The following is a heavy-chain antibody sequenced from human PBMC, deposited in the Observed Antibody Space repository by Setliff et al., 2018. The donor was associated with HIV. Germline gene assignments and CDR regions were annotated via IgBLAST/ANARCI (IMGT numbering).Heavy chain of an antibody. CDR2: IFYSGIT. Sequence: SETLSLTCTVSGGSFTSRSYYWGWIRQPPGKGLEWIGSIFYSGITYYNPSLKSRVTISVDTSTNXFSLHRTSVTAADTAVYDCARSKTFYDFWGGYYTHGAFKIWGLGT. CDR3: ARSKTFYDFWGGYYTHGAFKI. D-gene: IGHD3-3*01. CDR1: GGSFTSRSYY. J-gene: IGHJ3*02. V-gene: IGHV4-39*01.